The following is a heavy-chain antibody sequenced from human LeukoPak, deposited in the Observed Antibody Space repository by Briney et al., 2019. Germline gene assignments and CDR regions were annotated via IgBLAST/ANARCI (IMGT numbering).Heavy chain of an antibody. CDR1: GGTFSSYA. D-gene: IGHD3-22*01. CDR2: IIPIFGTA. V-gene: IGHV1-69*13. CDR3: ARDRGYYDSSGYQPSDY. Sequence: SVKVSCKASGGTFSSYAISWVRQAPGQGLEWMGGIIPIFGTANYAQKFQGRVTITADESTSTAYMELSSLRSEDTAVYYCARDRGYYDSSGYQPSDYWGQGTLVTVSS. J-gene: IGHJ4*02.